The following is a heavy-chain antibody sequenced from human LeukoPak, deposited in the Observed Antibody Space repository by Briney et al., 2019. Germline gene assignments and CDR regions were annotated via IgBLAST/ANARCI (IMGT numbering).Heavy chain of an antibody. Sequence: PGGSLRLSCAASGFTFSSYAMSWVRQAPGKGLEWVAAISGSGGSTYYADSVKGRFTISRDNSKNTLYLQMNSLRAEDTAVYYCAKRMVGYLWFDPWGQGTLVTVSS. CDR1: GFTFSSYA. CDR2: ISGSGGST. CDR3: AKRMVGYLWFDP. V-gene: IGHV3-23*01. J-gene: IGHJ5*02. D-gene: IGHD2-2*03.